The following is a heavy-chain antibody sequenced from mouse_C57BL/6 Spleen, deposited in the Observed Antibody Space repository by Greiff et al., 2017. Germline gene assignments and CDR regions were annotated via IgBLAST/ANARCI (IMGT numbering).Heavy chain of an antibody. CDR3: ARDYGSPYDFDY. Sequence: QVQLQQPGAELVKPGASVKLSCKASGYTFTSYWMHWVKQRPGQGLEWIGMIHPNSGSTNYNEKFKSKATLTVDKSSSTAYMQLSSLTSEDSAVYSCARDYGSPYDFDYWGQGTTLTVSS. J-gene: IGHJ2*01. CDR1: GYTFTSYW. D-gene: IGHD1-1*01. CDR2: IHPNSGST. V-gene: IGHV1-64*01.